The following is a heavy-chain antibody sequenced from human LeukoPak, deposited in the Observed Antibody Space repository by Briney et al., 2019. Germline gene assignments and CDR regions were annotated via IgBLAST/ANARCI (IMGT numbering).Heavy chain of an antibody. CDR1: GFTFSRYE. V-gene: IGHV3-30*14. CDR2: ISNDGSSK. D-gene: IGHD1-26*01. CDR3: ARDHRVGEGY. Sequence: GGSLRLSCAASGFTFSRYEMHWVRQAPGKGLEWVATISNDGSSKYYADSVKGRFTVSRDNSRNTLYLQMNSLRAEDTAVYYCARDHRVGEGYWGQGTLVTVSS. J-gene: IGHJ4*02.